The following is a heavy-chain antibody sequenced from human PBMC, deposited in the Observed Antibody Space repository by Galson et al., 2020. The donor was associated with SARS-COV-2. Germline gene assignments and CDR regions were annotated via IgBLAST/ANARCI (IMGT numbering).Heavy chain of an antibody. CDR3: AKGMAYCNSTGCFSRSYYGMVV. CDR1: GFPFSSYW. CDR2: INGDGSNT. V-gene: IGHV3-74*01. Sequence: GGSLRLSCAASGFPFSSYWIHWVRQAPGKGLVWVSNINGDGSNTFFADSVKGRFTISRDNAMNTVYLQMNTLGVEDTAQYYCAKGMAYCNSTGCFSRSYYGMVVWGQGTTVTVSS. D-gene: IGHD2-2*01. J-gene: IGHJ6*02.